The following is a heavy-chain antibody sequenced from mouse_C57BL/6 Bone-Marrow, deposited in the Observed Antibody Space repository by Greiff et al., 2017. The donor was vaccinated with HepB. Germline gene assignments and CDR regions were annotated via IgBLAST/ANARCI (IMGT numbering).Heavy chain of an antibody. CDR2: IDPEDGDT. V-gene: IGHV14-1*01. J-gene: IGHJ2*01. CDR1: GFNIKDYY. Sequence: EVQLQQSGAELVRPGASVKLSCTASGFNIKDYYMHWVKQRPEQGLAWIGRIDPEDGDTDYAPKFQGKATMTADTSSNTAYLQRSSLTSEDTAVYYCTSYYYGSSFLVDYWGQGTTLTVSS. CDR3: TSYYYGSSFLVDY. D-gene: IGHD1-1*01.